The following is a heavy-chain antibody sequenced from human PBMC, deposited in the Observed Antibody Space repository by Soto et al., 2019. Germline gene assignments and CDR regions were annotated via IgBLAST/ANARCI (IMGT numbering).Heavy chain of an antibody. Sequence: PGGALRLSCAASGFTFHNAWINWGLQPPGGGLEWVGRIRSQSDGGSGDYAAPVKGRFVVSRDDSKNMVYLQMNSLRIEDTAVYYCTTDTRTTMTEGRFDFWGHGTLVTASS. J-gene: IGHJ4*01. V-gene: IGHV3-15*07. CDR1: GFTFHNAW. D-gene: IGHD3-22*01. CDR2: IRSQSDGGSG. CDR3: TTDTRTTMTEGRFDF.